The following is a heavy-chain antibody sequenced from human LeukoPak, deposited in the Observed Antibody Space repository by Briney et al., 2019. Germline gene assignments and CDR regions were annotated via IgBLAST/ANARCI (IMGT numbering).Heavy chain of an antibody. J-gene: IGHJ6*02. D-gene: IGHD2-2*01. V-gene: IGHV1-8*01. CDR3: ASSAYQLLNYYYGMDV. CDR2: MNPNSGNT. CDR1: GYTFTSYD. Sequence: ASVKVSCKASGYTFTSYDIHWVRQATGQGLEWMGWMNPNSGNTGYAQKFQGRVTMTRNTSISTAYMELSSLRSEDTAVYYCASSAYQLLNYYYGMDVWGQGTTVTVSS.